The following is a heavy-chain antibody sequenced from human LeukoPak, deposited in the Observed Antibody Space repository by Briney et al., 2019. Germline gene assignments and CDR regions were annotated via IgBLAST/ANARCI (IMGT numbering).Heavy chain of an antibody. CDR2: INPKSGGT. CDR1: GYTFTGYY. CDR3: ARDADGMDV. Sequence: ASVNVSCKASGYTFTGYYMHWVRQAPGQGLEWMGWINPKSGGTNYAQKFQGRVTMTRDTSISTAYMELSRLRSDDTAVYYCARDADGMDVWGQGTTVTVSS. J-gene: IGHJ6*02. V-gene: IGHV1-2*02.